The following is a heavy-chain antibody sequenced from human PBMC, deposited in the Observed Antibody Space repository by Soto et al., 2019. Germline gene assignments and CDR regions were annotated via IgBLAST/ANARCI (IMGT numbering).Heavy chain of an antibody. CDR1: GFTVSSSY. CDR2: ISSSSSYI. J-gene: IGHJ3*02. V-gene: IGHV3-21*01. CDR3: ARSIAAAGHAFDI. D-gene: IGHD6-13*01. Sequence: EVQMVESGGGLIQPGGSLRVSCAASGFTVSSSYMSWVRQAPGKGLEWVSSISSSSSYIYYADSVKGRFTISRDNAKNSLYLQMNSLRAEDTAVYYCARSIAAAGHAFDIWGQGTMVTVSS.